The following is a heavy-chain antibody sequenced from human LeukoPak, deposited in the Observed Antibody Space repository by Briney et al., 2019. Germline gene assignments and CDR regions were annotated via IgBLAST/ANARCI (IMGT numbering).Heavy chain of an antibody. CDR1: GGSISSYY. Sequence: PSDTLSLTCTVSGGSISSYYWSWIRQPPGKGLECVAYIYYSGSTSYNPSLKSRVTISVDTSKKQFSLRLSAVTAADTAVYYCARHRGAYCSGGNCYSSYYFDYWGQGTLVTVSS. V-gene: IGHV4-59*08. D-gene: IGHD2-15*01. CDR2: IYYSGST. J-gene: IGHJ4*02. CDR3: ARHRGAYCSGGNCYSSYYFDY.